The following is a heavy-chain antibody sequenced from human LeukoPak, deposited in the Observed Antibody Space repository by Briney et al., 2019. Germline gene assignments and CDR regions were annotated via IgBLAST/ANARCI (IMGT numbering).Heavy chain of an antibody. V-gene: IGHV4-39*07. J-gene: IGHJ4*02. CDR2: IYYSGST. CDR1: GGSISSSSYY. D-gene: IGHD3-10*01. Sequence: SETLSLTCTVSGGSISSSSYYWGWIRQPPGKGLEWIGSIYYSGSTFYNPSLKSRLTISVDTSKNQFSLNLRSVTAADTAVYYCARDGAPATGGSYYRWGQGTLVA. CDR3: ARDGAPATGGSYYR.